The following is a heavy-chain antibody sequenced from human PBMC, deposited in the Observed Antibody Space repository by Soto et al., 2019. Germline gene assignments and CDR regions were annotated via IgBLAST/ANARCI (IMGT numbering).Heavy chain of an antibody. CDR1: GYTFTGYY. CDR3: ARDEGVEVATIIGYYFDY. V-gene: IGHV1-2*02. Sequence: ASVKVSCKASGYTFTGYYMHWVRQAPGQGLEWMGWINPNSGGTNYAQKFQGRVTMTRDTSISTAYMELSRLRSDDTAVYYCARDEGVEVATIIGYYFDYWGQGTPVTVSS. D-gene: IGHD5-12*01. CDR2: INPNSGGT. J-gene: IGHJ4*02.